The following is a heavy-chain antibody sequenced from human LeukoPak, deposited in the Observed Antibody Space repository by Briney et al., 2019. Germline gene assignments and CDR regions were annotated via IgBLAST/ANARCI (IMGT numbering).Heavy chain of an antibody. D-gene: IGHD3-10*01. V-gene: IGHV4-34*01. J-gene: IGHJ4*02. CDR2: INHSGST. CDR1: GGSFSGYY. CDR3: ARVPDRGLDY. Sequence: PSETLSLTCAVYGGSFSGYYWSWIRQPPGKGLEWIGEINHSGSTNYNPSLKSRVTISVDTSKNQFSLKLSSVTAADTAVYYCARVPDRGLDYWGQGTLVTVSS.